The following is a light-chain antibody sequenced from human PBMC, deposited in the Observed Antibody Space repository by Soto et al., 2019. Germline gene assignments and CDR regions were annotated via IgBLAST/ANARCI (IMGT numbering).Light chain of an antibody. CDR2: GAS. V-gene: IGKV3-20*01. J-gene: IGKJ1*01. CDR1: QSVSSSY. Sequence: EIGLTQSPGTLSLSPGERATLSCRASQSVSSSYLAWYQQIPGQAPRLLIYGASSRATGIPDRFSGSVSGTDFTFTIIRPEPGDFAVYYCQQYGSSPTFGQGTKVQIQ. CDR3: QQYGSSPT.